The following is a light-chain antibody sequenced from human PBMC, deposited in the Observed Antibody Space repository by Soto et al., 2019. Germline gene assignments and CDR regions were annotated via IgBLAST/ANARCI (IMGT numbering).Light chain of an antibody. CDR1: QNISNY. J-gene: IGKJ1*01. Sequence: IVLTQSPATLSLSPGKRATLSCRASQNISNYLIWYQQKPGQAPRLLIYDVSNRATGIPARFSGSGSGTEFTLTISSLQPDDFATYYCQHYSSDRTTFGQGTKVDIK. CDR2: DVS. V-gene: IGKV3-11*01. CDR3: QHYSSDRTT.